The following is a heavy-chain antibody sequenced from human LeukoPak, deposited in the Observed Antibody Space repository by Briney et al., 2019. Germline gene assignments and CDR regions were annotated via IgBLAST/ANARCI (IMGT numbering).Heavy chain of an antibody. CDR3: ARWKMEGIVVDVFDI. J-gene: IGHJ3*02. CDR2: IYSGGAT. Sequence: PGGSLRLSCAASGFSVSGNYMSWVRQAPGKGLEWVSAIYSGGATYYTDSVKGRFTMSRHTSKNTLDLQMSSLRVEDTAVYYCARWKMEGIVVDVFDIWGQGTRVTVSS. V-gene: IGHV3-53*04. D-gene: IGHD3-22*01. CDR1: GFSVSGNY.